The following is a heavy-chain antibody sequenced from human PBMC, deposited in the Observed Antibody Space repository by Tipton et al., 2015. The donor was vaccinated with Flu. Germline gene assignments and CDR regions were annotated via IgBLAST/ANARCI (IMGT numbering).Heavy chain of an antibody. J-gene: IGHJ6*02. D-gene: IGHD6-13*01. V-gene: IGHV3-13*01. CDR3: ARGPLPDSNWYNGMDV. CDR2: IDSAGDT. CDR1: GFTFSSYD. Sequence: GSLRLSCQASGFTFSSYDMHWVRQATGEGLQWVSGIDSAGDTYYLDSVKGRFTISRDNAKNSLYLQMNSLRAGDTAVYFCARGPLPDSNWYNGMDVWGQGTTVTVSS.